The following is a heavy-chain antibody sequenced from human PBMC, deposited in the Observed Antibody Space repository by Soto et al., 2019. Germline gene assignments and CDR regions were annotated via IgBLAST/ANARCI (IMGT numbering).Heavy chain of an antibody. CDR3: ARQRIVVPAAGRYYYYNGMDF. CDR2: IDPSDSYT. V-gene: IGHV5-10-1*01. Sequence: GESLKISCKGSGYSFTSYWISWVRQMPGKGLEWMGRIDPSDSYTNYSPSFQGHVTISADKSISTAYLQWSSLKASDTTMYYCARQRIVVPAAGRYYYYNGMDFWGQGTTGTVSS. J-gene: IGHJ6*02. D-gene: IGHD2-2*01. CDR1: GYSFTSYW.